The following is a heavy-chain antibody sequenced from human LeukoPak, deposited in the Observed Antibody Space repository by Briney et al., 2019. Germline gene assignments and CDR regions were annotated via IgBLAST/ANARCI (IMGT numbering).Heavy chain of an antibody. CDR1: GGSISSGGYY. Sequence: SETLSLTCTLSGGSISSGGYYWSWIRQHPGKGLEWVGYIYYSESTYYNPSLKSRVTISVDTSKNQFSLKLSSVTAADTAVYYCAVGHYYDSSGYYPRFDPWGQGTLVTVSS. CDR2: IYYSEST. V-gene: IGHV4-31*03. J-gene: IGHJ5*02. D-gene: IGHD3-22*01. CDR3: AVGHYYDSSGYYPRFDP.